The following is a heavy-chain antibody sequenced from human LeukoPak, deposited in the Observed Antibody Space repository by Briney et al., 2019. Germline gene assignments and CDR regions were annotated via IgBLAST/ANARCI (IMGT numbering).Heavy chain of an antibody. CDR1: GGSFSGYY. D-gene: IGHD6-13*01. J-gene: IGHJ3*02. V-gene: IGHV4-34*01. CDR2: INHSGST. CDR3: ARRSDSSWSARAAFDI. Sequence: SETLSLTCAVYGGSFSGYYWGWIRQPPGKGLEWIGEINHSGSTNYNPSLKSRVTISVDTSKNQFSLKLSSVTAADTAVYYCARRSDSSWSARAAFDIWGQGTMVTVSS.